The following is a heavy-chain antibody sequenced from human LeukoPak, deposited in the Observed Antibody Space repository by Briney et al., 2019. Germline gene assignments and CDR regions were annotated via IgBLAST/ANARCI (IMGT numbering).Heavy chain of an antibody. CDR2: ISSSSNYI. CDR1: GFTFNTYS. V-gene: IGHV3-21*06. J-gene: IGHJ2*01. D-gene: IGHD2-2*01. CDR3: ATYRTSFIYWYFDL. Sequence: GGSLRLSCAASGFTFNTYSMNWVRQAPGKGLEWVSSISSSSNYIYYADSVKGRFTISRDNAKNSLYLQMNSLRAEDTAVYYCATYRTSFIYWYFDLWGRGTLVTVSS.